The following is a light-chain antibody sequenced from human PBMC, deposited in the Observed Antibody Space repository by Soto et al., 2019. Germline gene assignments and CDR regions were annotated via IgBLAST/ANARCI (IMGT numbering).Light chain of an antibody. J-gene: IGKJ4*01. CDR3: QQRSNWPLT. Sequence: EIVLTQSPATLSLSPGERATLSCRASQSVSSYLAWYQQKPGQAPRLLIHDASNRATGIPARFSGSGSGTDVTLTISSLEPEDFAVYSCQQRSNWPLTFGGGTKVEIK. V-gene: IGKV3-11*01. CDR1: QSVSSY. CDR2: DAS.